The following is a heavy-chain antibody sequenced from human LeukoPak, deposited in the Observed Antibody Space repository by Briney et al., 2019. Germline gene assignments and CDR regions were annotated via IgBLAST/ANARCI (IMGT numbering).Heavy chain of an antibody. V-gene: IGHV3-7*03. Sequence: GGSLRLSCAASGFTFSSYWMSWVRQAPGKGLEWVANIKQDGSDKNYVDSVKGRFTISRDNTKNSLYLQMNSLRVEDTAVFYCARDQYDTWSRRGNFDSWGQGTLVIVSS. CDR1: GFTFSSYW. D-gene: IGHD3-3*01. J-gene: IGHJ4*02. CDR2: IKQDGSDK. CDR3: ARDQYDTWSRRGNFDS.